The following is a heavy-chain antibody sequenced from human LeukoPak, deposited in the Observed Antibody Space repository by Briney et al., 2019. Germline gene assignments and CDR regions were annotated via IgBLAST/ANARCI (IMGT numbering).Heavy chain of an antibody. CDR3: VLDRRQTTDY. CDR1: GFTFSNYW. Sequence: PGGSLRLSCAASGFTFSNYWMSWVRQAPGKGLEWVANIKQDGSEKYYVDSVKGRFTISRDNAKNSLYLQMNSLRAEDTAVYYCVLDRRQTTDYWGQGTLVTVSS. D-gene: IGHD4-11*01. J-gene: IGHJ4*02. CDR2: IKQDGSEK. V-gene: IGHV3-7*01.